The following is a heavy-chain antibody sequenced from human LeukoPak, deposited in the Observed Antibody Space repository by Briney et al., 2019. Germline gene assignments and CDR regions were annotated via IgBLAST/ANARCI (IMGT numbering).Heavy chain of an antibody. CDR2: IRQDGLEK. V-gene: IGHV3-7*04. J-gene: IGHJ4*02. D-gene: IGHD3-22*01. CDR3: ARAPYYESSGPL. Sequence: GGSLRLSCAASGFTFSRHWMSWVRQAPGKGLEWVANIRQDGLEKYYVASVQGRFTISRDNAKNSLYLQMNSLKADDTAVYYCARAPYYESSGPLWGQGTLVSVSS. CDR1: GFTFSRHW.